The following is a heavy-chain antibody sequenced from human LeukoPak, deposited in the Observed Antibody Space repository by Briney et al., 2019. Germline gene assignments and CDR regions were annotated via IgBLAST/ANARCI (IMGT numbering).Heavy chain of an antibody. CDR2: ISSDGSSK. D-gene: IGHD3-10*01. CDR1: GFTFSNYA. J-gene: IGHJ4*02. Sequence: PGRSLRLSCAASGFTFSNYAMHWVRQAPGKGLEWVAVISSDGSSKYYTDSVKDRLTISRDNSKNTLYLQMNSLRPEDTAVYYCARAWDYYGSGSYPDYWGQGTLVTVSS. V-gene: IGHV3-30*04. CDR3: ARAWDYYGSGSYPDY.